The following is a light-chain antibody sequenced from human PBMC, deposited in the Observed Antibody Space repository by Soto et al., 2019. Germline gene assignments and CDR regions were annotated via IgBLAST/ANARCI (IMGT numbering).Light chain of an antibody. CDR1: KLGDKY. CDR3: QAWDRRTVV. CDR2: EDN. V-gene: IGLV3-1*01. Sequence: SYELTPPPSVSVSPGQTASITCSGDKLGDKYVCWYQQEPGQSPVLVMYEDNKRPSGIPERFSGSNSGNTATLTISGTQAMDEADYYCQAWDRRTVVFGGGTKLTVL. J-gene: IGLJ2*01.